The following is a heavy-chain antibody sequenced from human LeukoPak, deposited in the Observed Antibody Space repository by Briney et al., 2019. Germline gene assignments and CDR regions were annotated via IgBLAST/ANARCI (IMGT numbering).Heavy chain of an antibody. Sequence: ASVNVSCKASGYTFINYAMHWVRQAPGQRLEWMGWINAGNGNTKFSQKFQGRVTITRDTSASTAYMQLSSLRSEDTAVYYCARGPNNQVVRGVIGYYYMDVWGKGTTVTVSS. CDR2: INAGNGNT. J-gene: IGHJ6*03. D-gene: IGHD3-10*01. CDR1: GYTFINYA. CDR3: ARGPNNQVVRGVIGYYYMDV. V-gene: IGHV1-3*01.